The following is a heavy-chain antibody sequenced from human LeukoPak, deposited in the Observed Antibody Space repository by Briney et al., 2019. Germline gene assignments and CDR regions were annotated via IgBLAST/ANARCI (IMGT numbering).Heavy chain of an antibody. CDR1: GFTLSSYG. CDR3: ARDQGCSSTSCHSLFFHY. D-gene: IGHD2-2*01. Sequence: GRSLRLSCAASGFTLSSYGMHWVRQAPGKGLEWVAVIWYDGSNKYYADSVKGRFTISRDNSKNTLYLQMNSLRAEDTAVYYCARDQGCSSTSCHSLFFHYWGQGILVTVSS. V-gene: IGHV3-33*01. J-gene: IGHJ4*02. CDR2: IWYDGSNK.